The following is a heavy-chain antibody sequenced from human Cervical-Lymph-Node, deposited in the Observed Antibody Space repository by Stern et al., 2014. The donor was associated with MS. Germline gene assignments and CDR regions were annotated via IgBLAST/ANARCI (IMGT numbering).Heavy chain of an antibody. CDR1: GGSISSYY. CDR2: VYYSGST. Sequence: QVQLQESGPGLVKPSETLSLTCTVSGGSISSYYWSWIRQPPGKGLEWIGYVYYSGSTNYNPSLESRVTISVDTSKNQFSLKLSSVTAADTAVYYCAAGAVSYDILTGYYPPYYFYGMDVWGQGTTVTVSS. J-gene: IGHJ6*02. D-gene: IGHD3-9*01. V-gene: IGHV4-59*01. CDR3: AAGAVSYDILTGYYPPYYFYGMDV.